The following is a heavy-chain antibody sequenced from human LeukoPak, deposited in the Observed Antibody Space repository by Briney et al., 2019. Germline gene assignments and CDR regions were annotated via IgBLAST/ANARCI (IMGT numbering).Heavy chain of an antibody. D-gene: IGHD2-15*01. CDR1: GFTFSSYG. CDR2: IWYDGSNK. J-gene: IGHJ4*02. Sequence: GGSLRLSCAASGFTFSSYGMHWVRQAPGKGLEWVAVIWYDGSNKYYADSVKGRFTISRDDAKNSLYLQMNSLRDEDTAVYYCARVSGWPWDHWGQGTLVTVSS. V-gene: IGHV3-33*01. CDR3: ARVSGWPWDH.